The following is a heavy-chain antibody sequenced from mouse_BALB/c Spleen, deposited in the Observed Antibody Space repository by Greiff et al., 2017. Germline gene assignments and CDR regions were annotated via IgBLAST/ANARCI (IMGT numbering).Heavy chain of an antibody. J-gene: IGHJ3*01. CDR3: ARQVYYDYDGFAY. V-gene: IGHV5-12-2*01. D-gene: IGHD2-4*01. Sequence: EVHLVESGGGLVQPGGSLKLSCAASGFTFSSYTMSWVRQTPEKRLEWVAYISNGGGSTYYPDTVKGRFTISRDNAKNTLYLQMSSLKSEDTAMYYCARQVYYDYDGFAYWGQGTLVTVSA. CDR2: ISNGGGST. CDR1: GFTFSSYT.